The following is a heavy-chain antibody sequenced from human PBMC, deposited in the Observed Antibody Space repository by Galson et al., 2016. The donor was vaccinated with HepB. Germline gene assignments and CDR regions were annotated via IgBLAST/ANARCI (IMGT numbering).Heavy chain of an antibody. CDR1: GFTFSSYA. Sequence: SLRLSCAASGFTFSSYAMSWVRQAPGKGLEWVSAISGSGGSTYYADSVKGRFTISRDNSKNTLYLQLNSLRAEDTAVYYCAKSMSVSYYYDSSGYSFDYWGHGTLVTVSS. CDR2: ISGSGGST. D-gene: IGHD3-22*01. V-gene: IGHV3-23*01. CDR3: AKSMSVSYYYDSSGYSFDY. J-gene: IGHJ4*01.